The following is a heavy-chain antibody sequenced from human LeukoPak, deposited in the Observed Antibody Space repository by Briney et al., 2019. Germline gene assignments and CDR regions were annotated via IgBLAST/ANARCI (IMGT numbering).Heavy chain of an antibody. J-gene: IGHJ5*02. Sequence: PSETLSLTCAVYGGSFSGYYWSWIRQSPGEGLEWVGEINHSGSTNYNPSLKSRVTISVDTSKNQFSLKLSSVTAADTAVYYCARGRYDFWSGYYRVSWFDPWGQGTLVTVSS. V-gene: IGHV4-34*01. D-gene: IGHD3-3*01. CDR2: INHSGST. CDR1: GGSFSGYY. CDR3: ARGRYDFWSGYYRVSWFDP.